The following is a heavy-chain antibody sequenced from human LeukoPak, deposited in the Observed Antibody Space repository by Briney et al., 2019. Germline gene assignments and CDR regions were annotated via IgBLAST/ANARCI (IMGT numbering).Heavy chain of an antibody. CDR1: VCTFSSHA. J-gene: IGHJ4*02. CDR3: AKIQLWLIAGY. Sequence: PGGALRLSCPALVCTFSSHAVSWVRLAPGKRLAWLSAIRGSGRSSYFAASVQGLLTISRDNSKYTLYLQMNSLRAKDTAVYYRAKIQLWLIAGYWGQGTLVTVSS. V-gene: IGHV3-23*01. CDR2: IRGSGRSS. D-gene: IGHD5-18*01.